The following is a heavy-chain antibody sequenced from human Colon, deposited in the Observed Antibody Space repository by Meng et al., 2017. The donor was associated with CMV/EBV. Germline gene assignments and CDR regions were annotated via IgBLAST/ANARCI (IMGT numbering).Heavy chain of an antibody. V-gene: IGHV3-48*04. D-gene: IGHD2-2*02. Sequence: GGSLRLSCAASGFTFSSYSMNWVRQAPGKGLEWVSYISSSSSTIYYADSVKGRFTISRDNAKNSLYLQMNSLRAEDTAVYYCARGTGAGTSRPGVVVPAAIFDYWGQGTLVTVSS. CDR2: ISSSSSTI. CDR1: GFTFSSYS. J-gene: IGHJ4*02. CDR3: ARGTGAGTSRPGVVVPAAIFDY.